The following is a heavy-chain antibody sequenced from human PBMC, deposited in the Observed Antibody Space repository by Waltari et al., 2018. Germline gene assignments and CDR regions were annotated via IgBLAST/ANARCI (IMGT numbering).Heavy chain of an antibody. CDR1: GYTLTELS. Sequence: QVQLVQSGAEVKKPGASVKVSCKVSGYTLTELSMHWVRQAPGKGLEWMGGFDPEDGETIYAQKFQGRVTMTEDTSTDTAYMELSSLRSEDTAVYYCATGGAWGARPGDWFDPWGQGTLVTVSS. CDR3: ATGGAWGARPGDWFDP. V-gene: IGHV1-24*01. CDR2: FDPEDGET. J-gene: IGHJ5*02. D-gene: IGHD6-6*01.